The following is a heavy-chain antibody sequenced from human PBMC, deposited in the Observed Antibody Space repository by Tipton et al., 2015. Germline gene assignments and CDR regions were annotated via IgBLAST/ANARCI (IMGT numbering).Heavy chain of an antibody. CDR2: ISYSGGTT. J-gene: IGHJ4*02. D-gene: IGHD1-20*01. CDR3: ARGSNNWNIRGYLDY. V-gene: IGHV3-23*01. Sequence: SLRLSCAASGFTFNNYAMSWVRQAPGKGLEWVSVISYSGGTTYYADSVKGRFTISRDNAKNSLYLQINNLRTEDTALYYCARGSNNWNIRGYLDYWGQGTLVTVSS. CDR1: GFTFNNYA.